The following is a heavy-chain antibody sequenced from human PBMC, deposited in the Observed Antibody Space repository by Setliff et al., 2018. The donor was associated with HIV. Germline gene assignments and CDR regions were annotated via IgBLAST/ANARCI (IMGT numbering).Heavy chain of an antibody. CDR2: AWYDGSDE. CDR1: GFTFSIFG. Sequence: GGSLRLSCVASGFTFSIFGMHWVRQAPGKGLEWVAVAWYDGSDEYYADSVKGRFTISRDNSKNTLYLQMNGLRAEDTAVYYCARDHGGKDYWGQGTLVTVSS. V-gene: IGHV3-33*01. CDR3: ARDHGGKDY. J-gene: IGHJ4*02.